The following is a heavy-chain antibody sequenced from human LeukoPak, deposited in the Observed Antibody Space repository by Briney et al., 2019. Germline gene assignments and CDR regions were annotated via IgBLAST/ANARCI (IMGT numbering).Heavy chain of an antibody. CDR2: ISYDGSNK. J-gene: IGHJ4*02. Sequence: PGGSLRLSCAASGFTFSSYAMHWVRRAPGKGLEWVAVISYDGSNKYYADSVKGRFTISRDNSKNTLYLQMNSLRAEDTAVYYCARGAHGYGGFFDYWGQGTLVTVSS. V-gene: IGHV3-30*01. CDR3: ARGAHGYGGFFDY. CDR1: GFTFSSYA. D-gene: IGHD4-23*01.